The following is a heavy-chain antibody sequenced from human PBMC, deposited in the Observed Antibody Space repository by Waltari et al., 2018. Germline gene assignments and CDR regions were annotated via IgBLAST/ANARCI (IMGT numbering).Heavy chain of an antibody. D-gene: IGHD3-10*01. V-gene: IGHV1-3*01. CDR3: ARDILLWFGEYDAFDI. CDR2: INAGKGNT. Sequence: QVQLVQSGAEVKKPGSSVTVSCKASGGTFSSYTISWVSKAPGQGLEWLGRINAGKGNTKYSQKCQGRVTITRDTSASTAYMELSSLRSEDTAVYYCARDILLWFGEYDAFDIWGQGTMVTVSS. CDR1: GGTFSSYT. J-gene: IGHJ3*02.